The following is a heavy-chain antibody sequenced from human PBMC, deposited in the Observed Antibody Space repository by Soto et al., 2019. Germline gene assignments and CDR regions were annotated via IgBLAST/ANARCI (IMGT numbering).Heavy chain of an antibody. CDR1: GFTFSSYG. CDR3: AKLNRGTMVSVSLWYYYGSGPLDP. V-gene: IGHV3-30*18. CDR2: ISYDGSNK. J-gene: IGHJ5*02. D-gene: IGHD3-10*01. Sequence: PGGSLRLSCAASGFTFSSYGMHWVRQAPGKGLEWVAVISYDGSNKYYADSVKGRFTISRDNSKNTLYLQMNSLRAEDTAVYYCAKLNRGTMVSVSLWYYYGSGPLDPWGQGTLVTVSS.